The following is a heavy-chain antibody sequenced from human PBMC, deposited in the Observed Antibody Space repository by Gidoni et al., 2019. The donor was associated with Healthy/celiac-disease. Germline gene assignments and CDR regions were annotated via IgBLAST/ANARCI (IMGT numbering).Heavy chain of an antibody. CDR2: IYYSGST. Sequence: QLQLQESGPGLVKPSETLSLTCTVSGGSLISSSYYWGWTRQPPGKGLEWLGSIYYSGSTYYNPSRKSRVNIYVDTSKNQFSLKLSSVTAADTAVYYCARLIVASNDAFDIWGQGTMVTVSS. CDR1: GGSLISSSYY. D-gene: IGHD3-22*01. J-gene: IGHJ3*02. V-gene: IGHV4-39*01. CDR3: ARLIVASNDAFDI.